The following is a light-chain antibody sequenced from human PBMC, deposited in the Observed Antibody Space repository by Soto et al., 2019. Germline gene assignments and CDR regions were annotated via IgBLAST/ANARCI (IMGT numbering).Light chain of an antibody. CDR1: QSVSGTY. J-gene: IGKJ2*01. Sequence: EIVLTQSPGTLSLSLGERATLSCRASQSVSGTYSAWYQQKPGQAPRLLIYGTSKRAAGIPDRFSGSGSGTDFSLTIIRLEPEAFAVYYCQHYGSSPPDTFGQGTKLEIK. CDR3: QHYGSSPPDT. V-gene: IGKV3-20*01. CDR2: GTS.